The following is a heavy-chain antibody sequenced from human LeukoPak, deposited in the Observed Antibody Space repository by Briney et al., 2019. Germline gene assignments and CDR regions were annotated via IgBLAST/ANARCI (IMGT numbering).Heavy chain of an antibody. CDR3: AKDSSYNYDSSGFSFHH. CDR2: ISWNSGTI. CDR1: GFTFDDYA. Sequence: GRSLRLSCAASGFTFDDYAMHWVRQAPGKGLEWVSGISWNSGTIGYADSVKGRLTISRDNAKNSLYLQMNSLRAEDTAFYYCAKDSSYNYDSSGFSFHHRGQGTLVTVSS. V-gene: IGHV3-9*01. D-gene: IGHD3-22*01. J-gene: IGHJ1*01.